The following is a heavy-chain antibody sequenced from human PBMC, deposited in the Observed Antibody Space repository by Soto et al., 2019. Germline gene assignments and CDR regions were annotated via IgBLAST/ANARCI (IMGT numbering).Heavy chain of an antibody. CDR1: GGTFSSYA. J-gene: IGHJ6*02. Sequence: SVKVSCKASGGTFSSYAISWVRQAPGQGLEWMGGIIPIFGTANYAQKFQGRVTITADESTSTAYMELSSLRSEDTAVYYCARSRDYLPPYYYGMDVWGQGTTVTVS. V-gene: IGHV1-69*13. CDR2: IIPIFGTA. D-gene: IGHD6-25*01. CDR3: ARSRDYLPPYYYGMDV.